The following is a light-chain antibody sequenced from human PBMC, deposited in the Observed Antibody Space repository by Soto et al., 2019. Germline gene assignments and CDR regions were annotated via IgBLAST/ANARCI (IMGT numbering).Light chain of an antibody. V-gene: IGLV2-14*01. CDR1: SSDVGGYNY. J-gene: IGLJ2*01. CDR2: DVS. Sequence: QSALTQPASVSGSPGQSITISCTGTSSDVGGYNYVSWYQQHPGKAPKLMIYDVSNRPSGVSNRFSGSKSGNTASLTISGLQAEDEADYYCSSYTSSSTYVVFGGETQLTVL. CDR3: SSYTSSSTYVV.